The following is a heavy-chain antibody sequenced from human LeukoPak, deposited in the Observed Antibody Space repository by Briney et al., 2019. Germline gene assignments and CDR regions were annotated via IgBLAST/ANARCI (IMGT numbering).Heavy chain of an antibody. Sequence: PSETLSLTCSVSGGAVTSFYWRWIRQSPGKGLEWIGYFYYSGSTKYNPSLKSRVTMSGDTSKNQLSLKLRSVTAADTAMYYCARHRFASAVILDYWGQGDPVTVSS. V-gene: IGHV4-59*08. CDR3: ARHRFASAVILDY. CDR2: FYYSGST. D-gene: IGHD2-21*02. CDR1: GGAVTSFY. J-gene: IGHJ4*02.